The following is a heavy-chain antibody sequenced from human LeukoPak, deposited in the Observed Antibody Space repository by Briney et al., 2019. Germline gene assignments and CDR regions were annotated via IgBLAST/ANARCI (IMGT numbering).Heavy chain of an antibody. CDR2: IYYSGST. V-gene: IGHV4-30-4*07. CDR3: ARGGYYYDSSGYSPSMDV. Sequence: PSETLSLTCAVSGGSISSGGYSWSWLRQPPGKGLEWIGYIYYSGSTFYNPSLQSRVTISVDTSKNQFSLKLSSVTAADTAVYYCARGGYYYDSSGYSPSMDVWGKGTTVTVSS. J-gene: IGHJ6*03. D-gene: IGHD3-22*01. CDR1: GGSISSGGYS.